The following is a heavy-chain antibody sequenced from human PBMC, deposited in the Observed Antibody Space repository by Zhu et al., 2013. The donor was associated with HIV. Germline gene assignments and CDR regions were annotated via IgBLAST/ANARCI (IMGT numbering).Heavy chain of an antibody. V-gene: IGHV1-18*01. CDR1: GYTFTSYG. J-gene: IGHJ4*02. CDR3: ARGVSGSYHSPLNY. CDR2: ISTYNGNT. Sequence: QVQLVQSGAEVKKPGASVKVSCKASGYTFTSYGISWVRQAPGQGLEWMGWISTYNGNTNYAQKLQGRVTITRDTAITTSYMELSSLRSDDTAVYYCARGVSGSYHSPLNYWGQGTLVTVSS. D-gene: IGHD3-10*01.